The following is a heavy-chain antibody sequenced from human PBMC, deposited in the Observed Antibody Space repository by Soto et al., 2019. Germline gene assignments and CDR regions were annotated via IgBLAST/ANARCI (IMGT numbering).Heavy chain of an antibody. V-gene: IGHV3-33*01. D-gene: IGHD3-22*01. CDR3: ARINTKILVDLGIDV. CDR1: GFTFRNDG. Sequence: QVQLVESGGGVVQPGRSLRLSCAASGFTFRNDGIHWVRQAPDKGLEWVAVIWHDGSNKYYTDSVKGRFTISRDDSKNTVYLQMDSLRAEDTAVYYCARINTKILVDLGIDVWGQGTAVTVSS. CDR2: IWHDGSNK. J-gene: IGHJ6*02.